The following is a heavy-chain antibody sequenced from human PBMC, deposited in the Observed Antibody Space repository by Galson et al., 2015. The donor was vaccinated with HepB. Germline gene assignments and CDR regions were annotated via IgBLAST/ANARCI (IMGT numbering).Heavy chain of an antibody. D-gene: IGHD2-2*01. V-gene: IGHV3-7*01. CDR1: RFAFSDYC. CDR2: IKRDGSEK. CDR3: ARGGRSTSYYWEF. J-gene: IGHJ1*01. Sequence: SLRLSCAASRFAFSDYCMTWVRHSPGKGLEWVATIKRDGSEKFYVDSVEGRFTISRDNSRYSLYLQMDNVRGEDTAVYFCARGGRSTSYYWEFWGQGTLVPVTS.